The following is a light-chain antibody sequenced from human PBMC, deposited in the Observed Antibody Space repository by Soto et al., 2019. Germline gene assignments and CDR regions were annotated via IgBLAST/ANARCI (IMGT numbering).Light chain of an antibody. Sequence: EIVLTQSPGTLPLSPWERATLSCRASQSISRPYLAWYQQKPGQAPRLLINGASSRAEGIPDRFSGSGSGTDFTLTISRLEPEDFAVYYCHQYENWAFGQGTKVDIK. V-gene: IGKV3-20*01. CDR1: QSISRPY. CDR3: HQYENWA. J-gene: IGKJ1*01. CDR2: GAS.